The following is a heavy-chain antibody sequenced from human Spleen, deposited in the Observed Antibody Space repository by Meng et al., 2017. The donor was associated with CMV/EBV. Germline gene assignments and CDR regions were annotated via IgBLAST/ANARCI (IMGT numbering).Heavy chain of an antibody. Sequence: GESLKISCAASGFSFRANWIHWVRQGPGKGLVWVSRINGDGSSTNYADSVKGRFTISRDSAENTLYLQMNSLRAEDTAVYYCAKGGARPLDFWGQGTRVTVSS. D-gene: IGHD3-16*01. CDR2: INGDGSST. CDR1: GFSFRANW. CDR3: AKGGARPLDF. V-gene: IGHV3-74*01. J-gene: IGHJ4*02.